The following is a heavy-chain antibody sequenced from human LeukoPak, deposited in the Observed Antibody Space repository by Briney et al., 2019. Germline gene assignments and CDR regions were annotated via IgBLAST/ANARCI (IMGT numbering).Heavy chain of an antibody. CDR3: ARDHDAYSSGWHEPDY. Sequence: GGSLRLSCAASGFTFSSYAMHWVRQAPGKGLEWVAVISYDGSNKYYADSMKGRFTISRDNSKNTLYLQMNSLRAEDTAVYYCARDHDAYSSGWHEPDYWGQGTLVTVSS. J-gene: IGHJ4*02. CDR1: GFTFSSYA. V-gene: IGHV3-30-3*01. D-gene: IGHD6-19*01. CDR2: ISYDGSNK.